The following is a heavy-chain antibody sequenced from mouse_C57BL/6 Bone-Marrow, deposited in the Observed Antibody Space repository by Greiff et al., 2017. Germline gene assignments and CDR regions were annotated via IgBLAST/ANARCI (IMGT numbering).Heavy chain of an antibody. D-gene: IGHD1-1*01. J-gene: IGHJ4*01. CDR2: ISSKSNNYAT. CDR3: VREYYGSSTGDY. V-gene: IGHV10-1*01. Sequence: VQLQQSGGGLVQPKGSLKLSCAASGFRFNTYAMNWVRQAPGKGLEWVARISSKSNNYATYYADSVKDRFTISRDDSESMLYLQMNNLKTEDTAMYYCVREYYGSSTGDYWGQGTSVTVSS. CDR1: GFRFNTYA.